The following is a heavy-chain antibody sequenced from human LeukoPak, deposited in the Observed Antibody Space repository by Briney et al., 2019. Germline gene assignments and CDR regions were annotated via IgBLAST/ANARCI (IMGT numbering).Heavy chain of an antibody. V-gene: IGHV1-24*01. CDR2: FDPEDGET. Sequence: ASVKVSCKVSGYTLTELSMHWVRQAPGKGLEWMGGFDPEDGETIYAQKFQGRVTMTEDTSTDTAYMELSSLRSEDTAVYYCATDYYDFWSGRALGYWGQGTLVTVSS. D-gene: IGHD3-3*01. CDR3: ATDYYDFWSGRALGY. CDR1: GYTLTELS. J-gene: IGHJ4*02.